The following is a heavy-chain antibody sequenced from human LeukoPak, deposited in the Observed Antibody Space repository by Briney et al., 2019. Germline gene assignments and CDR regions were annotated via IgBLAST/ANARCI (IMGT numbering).Heavy chain of an antibody. CDR2: INWNGGST. CDR3: ARAGRGAAGTGGAFDI. V-gene: IGHV3-20*04. D-gene: IGHD6-13*01. J-gene: IGHJ3*02. Sequence: PGGSLRLSCAASGFTFGDYGMSWVRQAPGKGLEWVSGINWNGGSTGYADSVKGRFTISRDNAKNSLYLQMNSLRAEDTALYYCARAGRGAAGTGGAFDIWGQGTMVTVSS. CDR1: GFTFGDYG.